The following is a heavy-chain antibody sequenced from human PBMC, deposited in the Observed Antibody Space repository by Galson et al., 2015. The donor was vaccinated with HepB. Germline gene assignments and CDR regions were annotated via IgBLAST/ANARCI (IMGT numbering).Heavy chain of an antibody. D-gene: IGHD3-9*01. J-gene: IGHJ4*02. Sequence: SVKVSCKASGYTFTSYGISWVRQAPGQGLEWMGLISAYNGNTSYAQKLQGRVTMTTDTSTSTAYMELSSLRSDDTAVYYCARDPHHILADYWGQGTLVTVSS. V-gene: IGHV1-18*04. CDR2: ISAYNGNT. CDR3: ARDPHHILADY. CDR1: GYTFTSYG.